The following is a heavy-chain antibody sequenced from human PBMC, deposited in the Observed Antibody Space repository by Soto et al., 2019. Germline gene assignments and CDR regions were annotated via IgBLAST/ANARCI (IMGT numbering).Heavy chain of an antibody. CDR1: GFTFSSYA. Sequence: GGSLRLSCAASGFTFSSYAMHWVRQAPGKGLEWVAVISYDGSNKYYADSVKGRFTISRDNSKNTLYLQMNSLRAEDTAVYYCAREEHPSGYDYPGYFDYWGQGTLVTVSS. CDR3: AREEHPSGYDYPGYFDY. J-gene: IGHJ4*02. CDR2: ISYDGSNK. V-gene: IGHV3-30-3*01. D-gene: IGHD5-12*01.